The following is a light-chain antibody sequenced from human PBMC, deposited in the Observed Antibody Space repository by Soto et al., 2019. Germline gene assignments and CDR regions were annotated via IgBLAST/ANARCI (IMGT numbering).Light chain of an antibody. J-gene: IGLJ3*02. CDR1: TSDVGSYHL. V-gene: IGLV2-23*01. CDR2: EGT. CDR3: SSYAGSHTYEV. Sequence: QSALAQPASVSGSPGQSVTISCTGTTSDVGSYHLVSWYQQHPGKAPKLMIYEGTKRPSGVSNRFSGSKSGITASLTISGLQSEDEADYHCSSYAGSHTYEVFGGGTKLTVL.